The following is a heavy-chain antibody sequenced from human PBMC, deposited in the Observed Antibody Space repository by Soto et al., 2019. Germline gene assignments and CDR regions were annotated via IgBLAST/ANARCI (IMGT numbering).Heavy chain of an antibody. Sequence: QVQLVQSGAEVKKPGASVKVSCKASGYTFTSYDINWVRQATGQGLEWMGWMNPNSGNTGYAQKFQGRVTMTRNNSISTAYMELSSLRSEDTAVYYCARGPLVVVVAATRDYYMYVWGKGTTVTVSS. CDR3: ARGPLVVVVAATRDYYMYV. CDR1: GYTFTSYD. D-gene: IGHD2-15*01. CDR2: MNPNSGNT. J-gene: IGHJ6*03. V-gene: IGHV1-8*01.